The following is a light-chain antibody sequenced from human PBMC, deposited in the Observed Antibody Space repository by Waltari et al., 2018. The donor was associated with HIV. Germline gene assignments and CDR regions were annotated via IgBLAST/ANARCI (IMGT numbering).Light chain of an antibody. V-gene: IGLV2-8*01. CDR1: SSDVGGYNY. CDR2: EVS. CDR3: SSYAGSNNFGV. J-gene: IGLJ2*01. Sequence: QSALTQPPSASGSPGQSVTIPCTGTSSDVGGYNYVSWYQQHPGKSPKRMIYEVSQRPSGVPERFSCSKSGNTASLTVSGLQAEDEADYYCSSYAGSNNFGVFGGGTKLTVL.